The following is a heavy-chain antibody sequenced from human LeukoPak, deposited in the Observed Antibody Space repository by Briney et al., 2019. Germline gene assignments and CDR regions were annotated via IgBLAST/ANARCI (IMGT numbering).Heavy chain of an antibody. CDR3: AKDLLASDAFDI. V-gene: IGHV3-23*01. Sequence: GGSLRLSCAASGFTFSSYAMSWVRQAPGKGLEWVSAISGSGGSTYYADYVKGRFTISRDNSKNTLYLQMSSLRAEDTAVYYCAKDLLASDAFDIWGQGTMVTVSS. CDR2: ISGSGGST. CDR1: GFTFSSYA. J-gene: IGHJ3*02.